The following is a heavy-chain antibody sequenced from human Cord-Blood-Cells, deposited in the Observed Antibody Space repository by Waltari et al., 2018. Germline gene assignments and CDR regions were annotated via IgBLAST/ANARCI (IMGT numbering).Heavy chain of an antibody. Sequence: QVQLVQSGAEVKKPGSSVKVSCKASGGTFSSYAISWVRQAPGQGLEWMGRIIPILDIANYAQKFQGRVTITADKSTSTAYMELSSLRSEDTAVYYCAREGPWTNGVWGHWYFDLWGRGTLVTVSS. CDR2: IIPILDIA. D-gene: IGHD2-8*01. V-gene: IGHV1-69*09. CDR3: AREGPWTNGVWGHWYFDL. CDR1: GGTFSSYA. J-gene: IGHJ2*01.